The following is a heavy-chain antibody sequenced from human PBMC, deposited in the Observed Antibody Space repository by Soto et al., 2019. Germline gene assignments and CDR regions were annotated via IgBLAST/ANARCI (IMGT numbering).Heavy chain of an antibody. CDR2: IDYSGST. CDR1: GGSISSGGYY. Sequence: QVQLQESGPGLVKPSQTLSLTCSVSGGSISSGGYYWCWVRQHPGKGLVWIGYIDYSGSTNYNPSLMSRLSMSVDTSKNHFSLQLASVTAADTAVYYWASRDSGYIHGPPHYYYGLDVWGQGTTVTVSS. CDR3: ASRDSGYIHGPPHYYYGLDV. J-gene: IGHJ6*02. V-gene: IGHV4-31*03. D-gene: IGHD5-18*01.